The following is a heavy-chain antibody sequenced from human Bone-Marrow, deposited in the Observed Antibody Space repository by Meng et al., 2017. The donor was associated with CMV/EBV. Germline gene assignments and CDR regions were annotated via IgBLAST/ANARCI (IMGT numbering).Heavy chain of an antibody. Sequence: LRLSCTVSGGPISSGGYYWSWIRQHPGKGLEWIGYIYYSGSTYYNPSLKSRVTISVDTSKNQFSLKLSSVTAADTAVYYCARETLSDSSGYTPDPGAFDIWGQGTRVTVSS. J-gene: IGHJ3*02. V-gene: IGHV4-31*03. CDR2: IYYSGST. D-gene: IGHD3-22*01. CDR1: GGPISSGGYY. CDR3: ARETLSDSSGYTPDPGAFDI.